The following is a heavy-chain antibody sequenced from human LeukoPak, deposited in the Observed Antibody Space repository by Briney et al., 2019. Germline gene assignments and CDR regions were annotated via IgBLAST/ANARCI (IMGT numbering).Heavy chain of an antibody. CDR3: AKVRHRGYSGYDSSFDY. D-gene: IGHD5-12*01. CDR2: IYSGGAT. Sequence: GGSLRLSCAASGFTVSSNYMSWVRQAPGKGLEWVSVIYSGGATYYTDSVKGRFTISRDNSKNTLYLQMNSLRAEDTAVYYCAKVRHRGYSGYDSSFDYWGQGTLVTVSS. J-gene: IGHJ4*02. CDR1: GFTVSSNY. V-gene: IGHV3-53*01.